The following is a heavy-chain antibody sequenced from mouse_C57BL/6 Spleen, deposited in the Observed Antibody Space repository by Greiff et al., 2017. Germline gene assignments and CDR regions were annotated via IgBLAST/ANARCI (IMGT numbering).Heavy chain of an antibody. J-gene: IGHJ3*01. CDR3: ARGSKGAY. CDR1: GYTFTGYW. V-gene: IGHV1-9*01. Sequence: QVQLQQSGAELMKPGASVKLSCKATGYTFTGYWIEWVKQRPGHGLEWIGEILPGSGSTNDNEKFKGKATFTADTSSNTAYMQLSSLTTEDSAIYYCARGSKGAYWGKGTLVTVSA. CDR2: ILPGSGST. D-gene: IGHD1-3*01.